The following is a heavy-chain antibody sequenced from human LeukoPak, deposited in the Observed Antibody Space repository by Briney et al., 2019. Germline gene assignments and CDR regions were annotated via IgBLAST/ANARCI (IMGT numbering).Heavy chain of an antibody. J-gene: IGHJ4*02. Sequence: PGGSLRLSCAASGFTFSSYSMNWVRQAPGKGLEWVSSISSGSSYIYYADSVKGRFTISRDNAKNSLYLQMNSLRAEDTAVYYCARGQHRRRGVDYWGQGTLVTVSS. CDR1: GFTFSSYS. V-gene: IGHV3-21*01. CDR2: ISSGSSYI. D-gene: IGHD2-21*01. CDR3: ARGQHRRRGVDY.